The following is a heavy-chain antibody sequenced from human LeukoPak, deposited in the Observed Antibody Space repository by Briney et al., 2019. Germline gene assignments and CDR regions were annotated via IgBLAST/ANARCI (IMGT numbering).Heavy chain of an antibody. V-gene: IGHV1-69*01. D-gene: IGHD6-6*01. Sequence: ASVKVSCKASGGTFSSYAISWVRQAPGQGLEWMGGIIPIFGTANYAQKFQGRVTITADESTSTAYMELSSLRSGDTAVYYCARPSRGYSSSSLGAFDIWGQGTMVTVSS. CDR3: ARPSRGYSSSSLGAFDI. J-gene: IGHJ3*02. CDR1: GGTFSSYA. CDR2: IIPIFGTA.